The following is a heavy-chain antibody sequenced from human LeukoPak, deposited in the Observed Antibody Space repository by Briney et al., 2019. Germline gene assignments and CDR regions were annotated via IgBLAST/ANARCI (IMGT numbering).Heavy chain of an antibody. CDR2: IYYSGST. J-gene: IGHJ6*02. D-gene: IGHD3-10*01. CDR3: ARDRQGVTDYYYGMDV. V-gene: IGHV4-61*01. Sequence: SETLSLTCTVSGGSVSSGTYYWSWIRQPPGKGLEWIGYIYYSGSTNYNPSLKSRVTISVDTSKNQFSLKLSSVTAADTAVYYCARDRQGVTDYYYGMDVWGQGTTVTVSS. CDR1: GGSVSSGTYY.